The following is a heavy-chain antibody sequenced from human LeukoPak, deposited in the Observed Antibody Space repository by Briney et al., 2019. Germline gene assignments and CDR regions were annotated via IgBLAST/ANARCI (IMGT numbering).Heavy chain of an antibody. CDR3: ARVVPYYGFWSGYWDFSNNWFVP. D-gene: IGHD3-3*01. V-gene: IGHV1-18*01. CDR2: ISAYNGNT. J-gene: IGHJ5*02. CDR1: GYTFTSYG. Sequence: ASVEVSCKASGYTFTSYGISWVRQAPGQGLEWMGWISAYNGNTNYAQKLQGSVTMTTDTSTSTAYMELRSLRSDDTAVYYCARVVPYYGFWSGYWDFSNNWFVPWGKGNLATFSS.